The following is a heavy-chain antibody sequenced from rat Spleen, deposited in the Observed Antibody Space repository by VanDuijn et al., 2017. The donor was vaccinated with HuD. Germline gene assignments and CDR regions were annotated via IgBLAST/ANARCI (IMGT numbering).Heavy chain of an antibody. CDR1: GFTFSNYY. D-gene: IGHD1-3*01. CDR3: AKRTYGYFDY. Sequence: EVQLVESGGVLVQPGRSMKLSCAALGFTFSNYYMAWVRQAPKKGLEWVATITSGGSNTYSADSVKGRFTISRDNAKSTLYLQMDSLRSEDTATYYCAKRTYGYFDYWGQGVMVTVSS. CDR2: ITSGGSNT. V-gene: IGHV5-25*01. J-gene: IGHJ2*01.